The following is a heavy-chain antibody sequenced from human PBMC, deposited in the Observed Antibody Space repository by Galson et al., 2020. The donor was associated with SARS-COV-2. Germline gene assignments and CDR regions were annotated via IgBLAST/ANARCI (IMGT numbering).Heavy chain of an antibody. D-gene: IGHD2-15*01. J-gene: IGHJ6*02. CDR2: ISSSSSNI. V-gene: IGHV3-21*01. CDR3: ARDGCSGGNGYSYGMDV. CDR1: GFSFSTYS. Sequence: TGGSLRLSCAASGFSFSTYSMNWVRQAPGKGLEWVSFISSSSSNIYYAESVKGRFTISRDNAKNSLSLQMNSLRAEDTAVYYCARDGCSGGNGYSYGMDVWGQGTTVTVSS.